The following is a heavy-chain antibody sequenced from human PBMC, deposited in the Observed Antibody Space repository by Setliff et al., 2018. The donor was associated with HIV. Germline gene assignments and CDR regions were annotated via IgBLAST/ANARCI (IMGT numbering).Heavy chain of an antibody. J-gene: IGHJ2*01. CDR1: GGSISSGSYY. D-gene: IGHD4-17*01. CDR3: ATSDRDSGPVDYFFDV. Sequence: PSETLSLTCTVSGGSISSGSYYWSWIRQPAGKGLEWIGHIYTSGSTNYNPSLKSRVTISVDTSKNQFSLKLSSVTAADTAVYFCATSDRDSGPVDYFFDVWGRGTLVTVSS. V-gene: IGHV4-61*09. CDR2: IYTSGST.